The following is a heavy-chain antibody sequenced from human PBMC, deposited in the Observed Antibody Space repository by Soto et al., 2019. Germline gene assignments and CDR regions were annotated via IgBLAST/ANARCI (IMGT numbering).Heavy chain of an antibody. D-gene: IGHD1-26*01. CDR3: AKDSGSYFTADY. V-gene: IGHV3-23*01. CDR2: ISASGGRT. Sequence: EVLLWESGGGLVQPGESLRLSCAASGFTFSSSAMSWVRQVPGKGLEWVSAISASGGRTYYADSVKGRFTISRDNSKNTLSLQMDSLRAEDPAIYYCAKDSGSYFTADYWGQGALVTVSS. J-gene: IGHJ4*02. CDR1: GFTFSSSA.